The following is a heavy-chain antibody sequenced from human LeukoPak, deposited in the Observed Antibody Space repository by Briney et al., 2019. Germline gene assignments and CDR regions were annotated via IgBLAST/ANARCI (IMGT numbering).Heavy chain of an antibody. V-gene: IGHV3-20*04. CDR2: ISWNGGST. Sequence: GGSLRLSCAASGFTFDDYGMSWVRQAPGKRLEWVSGISWNGGSTGYADSVKGRFTISRDNAKNSLYLQMNSLRAEDTALYYCARGYCSGGSCYWSGAFFDYWGQGTLVTVSS. J-gene: IGHJ4*02. CDR1: GFTFDDYG. D-gene: IGHD2-15*01. CDR3: ARGYCSGGSCYWSGAFFDY.